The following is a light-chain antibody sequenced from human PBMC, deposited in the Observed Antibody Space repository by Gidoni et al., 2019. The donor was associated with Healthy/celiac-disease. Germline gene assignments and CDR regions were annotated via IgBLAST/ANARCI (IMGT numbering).Light chain of an antibody. J-gene: IGKJ2*01. CDR2: AAS. CDR3: QQSYSTPYT. Sequence: DIQMTQSPSSLSASVGDRVTITCRASQSSSSYLNWYQQKPGKAPKLLIYAASSLQSGVPSRFSGSGSGTDFTLTISSLQPEEFATYYCQQSYSTPYTFGQGTKLEIK. V-gene: IGKV1-39*01. CDR1: QSSSSY.